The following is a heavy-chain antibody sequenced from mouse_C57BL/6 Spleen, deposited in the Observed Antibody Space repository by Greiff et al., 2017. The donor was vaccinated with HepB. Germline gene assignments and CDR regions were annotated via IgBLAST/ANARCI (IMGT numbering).Heavy chain of an antibody. D-gene: IGHD2-1*01. V-gene: IGHV5-16*01. CDR3: ARENYYGNSAWFAY. CDR2: INYDGSST. Sequence: EVMLVESEGGLVQPGSSMKLSCTASGFTFSDYYMAWVRQVPEKGLEWVANINYDGSSTYYLDSLKSRFIISRDNAKNILYLQMSSLKSEDTATYYCARENYYGNSAWFAYWGQGTLVTVSA. CDR1: GFTFSDYY. J-gene: IGHJ3*01.